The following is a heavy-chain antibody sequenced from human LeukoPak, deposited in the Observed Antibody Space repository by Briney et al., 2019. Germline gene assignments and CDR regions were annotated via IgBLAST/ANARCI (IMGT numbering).Heavy chain of an antibody. V-gene: IGHV1-18*01. CDR3: ARDSLYYGSGSYLGFDP. J-gene: IGHJ5*02. CDR1: GYRFTSYS. D-gene: IGHD3-10*01. Sequence: ASVKVSCKASGYRFTSYSISWVRQAPGQGLEWMGWISGYNGNTNYAEKLQGRVTMTTDTSTSTVYMELRSLRSDDTAVYYCARDSLYYGSGSYLGFDPWGQGTLVTVSS. CDR2: ISGYNGNT.